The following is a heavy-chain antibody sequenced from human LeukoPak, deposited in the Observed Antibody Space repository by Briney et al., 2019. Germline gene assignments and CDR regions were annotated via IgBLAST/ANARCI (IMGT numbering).Heavy chain of an antibody. CDR3: ARVGSSGWYVHPTLDY. CDR1: GYTFSGYY. V-gene: IGHV1-2*02. J-gene: IGHJ4*02. Sequence: ASVKVSCKASGYTFSGYYMHWVRQAPGQGLEWMAWINPHNGDTNYAQKFQGRVTMTRDTSISTAYMELTRLISDDTAVYYCARVGSSGWYVHPTLDYWGQGTLVTVSS. D-gene: IGHD6-19*01. CDR2: INPHNGDT.